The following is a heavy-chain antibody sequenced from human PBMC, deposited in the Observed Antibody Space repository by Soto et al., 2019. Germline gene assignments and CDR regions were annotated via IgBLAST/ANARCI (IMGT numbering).Heavy chain of an antibody. Sequence: LPCTFAGGRVSSGSYYWWWINQHPGKGLEWIGYIYYSGSTNYNPSLKSRVTISVDTSKNQFSLKLSSVTAADTAVYYCAILRRYCSSTSCYEWFDPSRQISLFPLSS. V-gene: IGHV4-61*01. D-gene: IGHD2-2*01. CDR2: IYYSGST. CDR3: AILRRYCSSTSCYEWFDP. CDR1: GGRVSSGSYY. J-gene: IGHJ5*02.